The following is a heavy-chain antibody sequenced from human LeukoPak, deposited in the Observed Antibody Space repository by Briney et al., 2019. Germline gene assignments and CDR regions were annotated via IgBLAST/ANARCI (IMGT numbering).Heavy chain of an antibody. Sequence: ASVKVSCKASGGTFSSYAISWVRQAPGQGLEWMGGIIPIFGTANYAQKFQGRVTITADESTSTAYMELSSLRSEDTAVYYCARETEDSSGWYYYYDYYMDVWGKGTTVTISS. D-gene: IGHD6-19*01. CDR1: GGTFSSYA. CDR3: ARETEDSSGWYYYYDYYMDV. V-gene: IGHV1-69*13. CDR2: IIPIFGTA. J-gene: IGHJ6*03.